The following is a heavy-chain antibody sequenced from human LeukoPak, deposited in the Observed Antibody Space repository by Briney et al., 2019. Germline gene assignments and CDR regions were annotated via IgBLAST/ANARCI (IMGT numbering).Heavy chain of an antibody. Sequence: PSETLSLTCTVSGGSISSYYWSWIRQPPGKGLEWIGYIYYSGSTNYNPSLKSRVTISVDTSKNQFSLKLSSVTAADTAVYYCARHSPGTEGGYYFDYWGQGTLVTVSS. J-gene: IGHJ4*02. V-gene: IGHV4-59*08. CDR1: GGSISSYY. CDR3: ARHSPGTEGGYYFDY. CDR2: IYYSGST. D-gene: IGHD3-16*01.